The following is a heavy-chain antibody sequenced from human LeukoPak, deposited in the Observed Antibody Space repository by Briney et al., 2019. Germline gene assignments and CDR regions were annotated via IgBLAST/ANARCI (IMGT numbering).Heavy chain of an antibody. D-gene: IGHD6-13*01. CDR2: INPNSGGT. V-gene: IGHV1-2*02. CDR1: GYTFTGYY. CDR3: ARDPSAGTEIYFDY. Sequence: ASVKVSCKASGYTFTGYYKHWVRQAPGQGLEWMGWINPNSGGTNYAQKFQGRVTMTRDTSISTAYMELSRLRSDDTAVYYCARDPSAGTEIYFDYWGQGTLVTVSS. J-gene: IGHJ4*02.